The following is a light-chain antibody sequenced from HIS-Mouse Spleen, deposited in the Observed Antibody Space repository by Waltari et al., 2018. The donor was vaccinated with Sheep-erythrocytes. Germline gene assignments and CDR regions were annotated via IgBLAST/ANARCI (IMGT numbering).Light chain of an antibody. V-gene: IGKV2-30*02. CDR1: QSLVHSDGNTY. CDR2: KVS. J-gene: IGKJ1*01. CDR3: LPLPPFPPWT. Sequence: DVVRTQSPLSLPVTLGQPASISCRSSQSLVHSDGNTYLNWFQQRPGQSPRRLIYKVSNRDSCVPDRFSGSGSGTDFTLKISRVEADSFVLSYCLPLPPFPPWTFGQGTKVEIK.